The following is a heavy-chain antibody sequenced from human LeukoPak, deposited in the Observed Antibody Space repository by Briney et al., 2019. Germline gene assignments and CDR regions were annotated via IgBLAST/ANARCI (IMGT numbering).Heavy chain of an antibody. CDR2: IYHSGTT. CDR1: GVSISRGGYA. Sequence: SETLSLTCAVSGVSISRGGYAWNWIRQPPGKGLEWIAYIYHSGTTYYNPSLKSRATISVDTSKNQFSPKLSSVTAADTAVYYCVRGRYSSGWYRVKNWFDPWGQGTPVTVSS. CDR3: VRGRYSSGWYRVKNWFDP. J-gene: IGHJ5*02. V-gene: IGHV4-30-4*07. D-gene: IGHD6-19*01.